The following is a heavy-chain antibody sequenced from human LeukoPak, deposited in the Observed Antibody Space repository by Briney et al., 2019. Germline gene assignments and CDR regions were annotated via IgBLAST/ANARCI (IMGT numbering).Heavy chain of an antibody. D-gene: IGHD1-1*01. CDR2: IFTSGST. CDR3: ASQLGYFDY. J-gene: IGHJ4*02. Sequence: SETLSLTCTVSGGSISSGSYYWSWIRQPAGKGLEWIGRIFTSGSTNYNPSLKSRVTVSLDTSENQFSLKLSSVTAADTAVYYCASQLGYFDYWGQGTLVTVSS. V-gene: IGHV4-61*02. CDR1: GGSISSGSYY.